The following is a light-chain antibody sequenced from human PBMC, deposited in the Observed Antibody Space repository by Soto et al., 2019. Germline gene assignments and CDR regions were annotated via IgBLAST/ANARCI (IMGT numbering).Light chain of an antibody. CDR1: QSISSY. CDR3: QQYNNGSTLT. J-gene: IGKJ4*01. CDR2: AAS. V-gene: IGKV1-39*01. Sequence: DFPTSQALSSVSASVGDRVTITCRASQSISSYLNWYQQKPGKAPKLLIYAASSLQSGVPSRFSGSGSGTDFTLTISSRQSEDFAVYYCQQYNNGSTLTFGRGTKVDI.